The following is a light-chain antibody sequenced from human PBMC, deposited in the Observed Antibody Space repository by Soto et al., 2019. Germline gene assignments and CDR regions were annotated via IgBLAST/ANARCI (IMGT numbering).Light chain of an antibody. CDR2: AAS. Sequence: DSQFTQSPSFLSASVGHRVIITCRASQGISSYLAWYQQKPGKAPKLLIYAASTLQSGVPSRFSGSGSGTEFTLTISSLQPEDFATYYCQQLNTYPLTFGGGTKVEIK. CDR1: QGISSY. V-gene: IGKV1-9*01. CDR3: QQLNTYPLT. J-gene: IGKJ4*01.